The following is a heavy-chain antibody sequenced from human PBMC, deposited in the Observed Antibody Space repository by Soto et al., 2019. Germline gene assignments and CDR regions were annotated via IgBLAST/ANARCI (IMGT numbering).Heavy chain of an antibody. CDR1: GGSISSSSYY. CDR2: IYYSGST. V-gene: IGHV4-39*01. D-gene: IGHD1-7*01. J-gene: IGHJ5*02. Sequence: QLQLQESGPGLVKPSETLSLTCTVSGGSISSSSYYWGWIRQPPGKGLEWIGSIYYSGSTYYNPALKRRVSISVDQSKIQFSLKRSSVTAADTAVYYGARRSRGHNCNYFGSNWFDPWGQGTLVTVSS. CDR3: ARRSRGHNCNYFGSNWFDP.